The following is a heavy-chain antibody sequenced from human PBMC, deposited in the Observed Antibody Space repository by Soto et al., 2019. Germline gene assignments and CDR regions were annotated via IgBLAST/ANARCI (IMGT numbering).Heavy chain of an antibody. D-gene: IGHD6-19*01. CDR2: ISYDGSNK. V-gene: IGHV3-30*18. Sequence: QVQLVESGGGVVQPGRSLRLSCAASGFTFSSYGMHWVRQAPGKGLEWVAVISYDGSNKYYADSVKGRFTISRDNSKNTLYLQMNSLRAEDTAVYYCANDPSSGWYLSSYFDYWGQGTLVTVSS. CDR1: GFTFSSYG. J-gene: IGHJ4*02. CDR3: ANDPSSGWYLSSYFDY.